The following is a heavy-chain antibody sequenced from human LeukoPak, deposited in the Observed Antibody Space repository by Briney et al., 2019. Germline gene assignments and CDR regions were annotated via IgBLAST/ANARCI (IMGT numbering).Heavy chain of an antibody. CDR2: ISSSSSYI. J-gene: IGHJ4*02. V-gene: IGHV3-21*01. CDR1: GFTFSSYS. Sequence: GGSLRLSCAASGFTFSSYSMNWVRQAPGKGLEWVSAISSSSSYIYYADSVKGRFTISSDNAKNSLYLQMNCLRAEDTAVYYCARGQMATIAYWGQGTLVTVSS. CDR3: ARGQMATIAY. D-gene: IGHD5-24*01.